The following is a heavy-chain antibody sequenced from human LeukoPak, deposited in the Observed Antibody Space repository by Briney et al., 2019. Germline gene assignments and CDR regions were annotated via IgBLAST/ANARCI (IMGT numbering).Heavy chain of an antibody. D-gene: IGHD5-24*01. Sequence: PGRSLRLSCAASGFTFSNYAMSWVRQAPGKGLEWVSVISGSGGSTYYAYSVKGRFTIARDNSKNTLYLQMNSLRAEDTAVYYCAKDYASDMATAPFDYWGQGTLVTVSS. CDR3: AKDYASDMATAPFDY. V-gene: IGHV3-23*01. CDR2: ISGSGGST. CDR1: GFTFSNYA. J-gene: IGHJ4*02.